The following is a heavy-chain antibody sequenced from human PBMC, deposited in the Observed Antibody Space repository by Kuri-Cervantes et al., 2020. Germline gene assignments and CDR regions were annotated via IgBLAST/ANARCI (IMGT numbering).Heavy chain of an antibody. CDR1: GGSISSYY. CDR3: ARLRLELRYYYYMDV. V-gene: IGHV4-4*07. CDR2: IYTSGST. Sequence: GSLRLSCTVSGGSISSYYWSWIRQPAGKGLEWIGRIYTSGSTNYNPSLKSRVTISVDTSKNQFSLKLSSVTAADTAVYYCARLRLELRYYYYMDVWGKGTTVTVSS. D-gene: IGHD1-7*01. J-gene: IGHJ6*03.